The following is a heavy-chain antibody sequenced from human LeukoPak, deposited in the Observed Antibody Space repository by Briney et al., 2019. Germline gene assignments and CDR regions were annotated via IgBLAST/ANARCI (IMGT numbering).Heavy chain of an antibody. CDR3: ASYYDSSGYYPFDY. V-gene: IGHV4-59*01. J-gene: IGHJ4*02. D-gene: IGHD3-22*01. CDR1: GGSISSYY. CDR2: IYYSGST. Sequence: SEILSLTCTVSGGSISSYYWSWIRQPPGKGLEWLGYIYYSGSTNYNPSLKSRVTISVDTSKHQFSLKLSSVTAADTAVYYCASYYDSSGYYPFDYWGQGTLVTVSS.